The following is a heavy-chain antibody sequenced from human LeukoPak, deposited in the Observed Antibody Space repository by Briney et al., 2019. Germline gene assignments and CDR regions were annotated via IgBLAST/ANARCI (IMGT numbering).Heavy chain of an antibody. J-gene: IGHJ4*02. CDR1: GGSISSYY. CDR2: IYYSGST. D-gene: IGHD3-10*01. V-gene: IGHV4-59*01. Sequence: PSETLSLTCTVSGGSISSYYWSWIRQPPGKGLEWIRYIYYSGSTNYNPSLKSRVTISVDTSKNQFSLKLSSVTAADTAVYYCASSYYGPSSGYFDYWGQGTLVTVSS. CDR3: ASSYYGPSSGYFDY.